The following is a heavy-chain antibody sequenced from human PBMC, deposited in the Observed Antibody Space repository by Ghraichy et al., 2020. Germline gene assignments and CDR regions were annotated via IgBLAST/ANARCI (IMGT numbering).Heavy chain of an antibody. CDR1: GLTFRSYS. Sequence: LNISCAASGLTFRSYSMNWVRQAPGKGLEWVSAIDSSSTYIYYADSVKGRFTISRDNAKNSLYLQMNSLRAEDTAVYYCARDTRAVAGARGYYYYMDGCRKGTTVTVSS. CDR2: IDSSSTYI. D-gene: IGHD6-19*01. V-gene: IGHV3-21*01. J-gene: IGHJ6*03. CDR3: ARDTRAVAGARGYYYYMDG.